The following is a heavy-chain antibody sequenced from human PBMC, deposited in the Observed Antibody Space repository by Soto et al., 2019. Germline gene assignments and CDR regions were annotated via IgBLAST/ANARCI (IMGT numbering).Heavy chain of an antibody. D-gene: IGHD3-10*01. CDR1: GFTFTSSA. CDR3: AARGYYYYGMDV. V-gene: IGHV1-58*01. CDR2: IVVGSGNT. J-gene: IGHJ6*02. Sequence: GASGKVSCKASGFTFTSSAVQWVRQACGQRLEWIGWIVVGSGNTNYAQKFQERVTITRDMSTSTAYMELSSLRSEDTAVYYCAARGYYYYGMDVWGQGTTVTVSS.